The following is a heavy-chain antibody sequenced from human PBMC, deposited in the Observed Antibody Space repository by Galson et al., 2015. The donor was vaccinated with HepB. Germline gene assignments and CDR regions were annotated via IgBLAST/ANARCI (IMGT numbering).Heavy chain of an antibody. CDR2: INAGNGNT. CDR1: GYTFSSYA. J-gene: IGHJ5*02. Sequence: SVKVSCKASGYTFSSYAIHWVRRAPGQRLEWMGWINAGNGNTKYSQKFQGRVTITRDTSATTAYMDLSSLRSEDTAVYYCARGRPPQLLWFGAWFDPWGQGTLVTVSS. CDR3: ARGRPPQLLWFGAWFDP. V-gene: IGHV1-3*01. D-gene: IGHD3-10*01.